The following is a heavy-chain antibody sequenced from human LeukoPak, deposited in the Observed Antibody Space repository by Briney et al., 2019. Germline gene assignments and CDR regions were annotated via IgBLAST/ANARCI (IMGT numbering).Heavy chain of an antibody. D-gene: IGHD3-9*01. Sequence: SETLSLTCTVSGGSISSSSYYWGWIRQPPGKGLEWTGSIYYSGSTYYNPSLKSRVTISVDTSKNQFSLKLSSVTAADTAVYYCATPTAPILTDLDRDYWGQGTLVTVSS. CDR3: ATPTAPILTDLDRDY. CDR2: IYYSGST. J-gene: IGHJ4*02. CDR1: GGSISSSSYY. V-gene: IGHV4-39*01.